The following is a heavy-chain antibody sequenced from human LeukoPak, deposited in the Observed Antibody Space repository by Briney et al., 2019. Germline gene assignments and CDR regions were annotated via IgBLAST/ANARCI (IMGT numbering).Heavy chain of an antibody. D-gene: IGHD2-2*01. J-gene: IGHJ3*01. Sequence: GGSLRLSCAASGFTFSSYSMNWVRQAPGKGLEWVSSFSSSSSYIYYADSVNGRFTISRDNSKNTLYLQLNSLRAEDTAVYYCARRYCSTCPTGHAFDLWGQGTMVTVSS. CDR1: GFTFSSYS. V-gene: IGHV3-21*04. CDR2: FSSSSSYI. CDR3: ARRYCSTCPTGHAFDL.